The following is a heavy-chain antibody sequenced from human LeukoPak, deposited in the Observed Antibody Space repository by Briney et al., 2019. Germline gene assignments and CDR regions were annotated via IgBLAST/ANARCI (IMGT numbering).Heavy chain of an antibody. V-gene: IGHV3-48*03. CDR1: GFTFSSYE. J-gene: IGHJ4*02. CDR3: ARDRLDRSTTVTTLYAFDY. Sequence: GGSLRLSCAASGFTFSSYEMNWVRQGPGKGLEWVSYISKSGSIIYYADSVKGRFTISRDNGKNSLYLQMNSLRAEGTAVYFCARDRLDRSTTVTTLYAFDYRGQGTLVTVSS. D-gene: IGHD4-17*01. CDR2: ISKSGSII.